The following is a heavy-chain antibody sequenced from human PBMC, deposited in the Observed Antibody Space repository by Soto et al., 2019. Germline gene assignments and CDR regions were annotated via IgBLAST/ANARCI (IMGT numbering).Heavy chain of an antibody. CDR3: AKSNLYCSGTSCYVFDF. CDR1: GFTFSSYA. Sequence: EVQLLASGGGLVQPGGSLRLSCAASGFTFSSYAMNWVRQAPGKGLEWVSAISSSGDRTYYADSVKGRFTISRDNSKNTLYLQVNSLRADDTAVYYCAKSNLYCSGTSCYVFDFWGQGTLVTVSS. J-gene: IGHJ4*02. CDR2: ISSSGDRT. V-gene: IGHV3-23*01. D-gene: IGHD2-2*01.